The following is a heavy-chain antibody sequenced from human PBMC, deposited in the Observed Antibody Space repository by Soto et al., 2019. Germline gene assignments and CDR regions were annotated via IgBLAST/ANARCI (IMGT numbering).Heavy chain of an antibody. V-gene: IGHV3-33*01. D-gene: IGHD2-15*01. Sequence: QVQLMESGGGVVQPGRSLRLSCAASGFTFSSYGMHWVRQAPGKGLEWVAVIWYDGSNKYYADSVKGRFTISRDNSKNTLYLQMNSLRAEDTAVYYCARDRPTRPRAAGYFDLWGRGTLVTVSS. CDR1: GFTFSSYG. CDR2: IWYDGSNK. J-gene: IGHJ2*01. CDR3: ARDRPTRPRAAGYFDL.